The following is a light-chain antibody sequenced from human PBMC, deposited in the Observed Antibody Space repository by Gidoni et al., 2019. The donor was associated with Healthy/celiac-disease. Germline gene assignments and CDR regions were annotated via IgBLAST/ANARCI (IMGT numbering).Light chain of an antibody. J-gene: IGKJ5*01. V-gene: IGKV3-20*01. Sequence: EIVLTQSPGTLSLSPGERATLPCRASQSVSSSYLAWYQQKPGQAPRLLIYGASSRATGIPDRFSGSGSGTDFTLTISRLEPEDFAVYYCQQHGSSPTFGQGTRLEIK. CDR2: GAS. CDR3: QQHGSSPT. CDR1: QSVSSSY.